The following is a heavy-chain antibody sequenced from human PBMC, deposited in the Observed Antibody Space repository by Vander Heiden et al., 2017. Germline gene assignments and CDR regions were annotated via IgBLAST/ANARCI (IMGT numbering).Heavy chain of an antibody. D-gene: IGHD3-16*01. CDR1: GFSFNTAW. CDR3: TTRFRLRNRATFTYFDP. Sequence: EVQLVQTGGGLVKPGGPLRLSCKASGFSFNTAWMSWVRQPPGKGLEWIGRIKSKDDGATTDYVASVKGRFIISRDDSNGTLFLEMSSLKSEDTAVYFCTTRFRLRNRATFTYFDPWGQGTLVTVSS. CDR2: IKSKDDGATT. J-gene: IGHJ5*02. V-gene: IGHV3-15*01.